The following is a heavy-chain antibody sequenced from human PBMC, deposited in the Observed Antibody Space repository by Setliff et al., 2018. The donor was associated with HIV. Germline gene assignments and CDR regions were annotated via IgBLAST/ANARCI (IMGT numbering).Heavy chain of an antibody. D-gene: IGHD1-7*01. V-gene: IGHV1-3*01. Sequence: GASVKVSCKASGGSLNNYAMHWVRQAPGQRLEWVGWINVVNGNIKYSQKFQGRVTIIRDTSASTAYMELSSLRSEDTAVYYCARAHLTGTTVGLADYWGQGTLVTVSS. CDR1: GGSLNNYA. J-gene: IGHJ4*02. CDR2: INVVNGNI. CDR3: ARAHLTGTTVGLADY.